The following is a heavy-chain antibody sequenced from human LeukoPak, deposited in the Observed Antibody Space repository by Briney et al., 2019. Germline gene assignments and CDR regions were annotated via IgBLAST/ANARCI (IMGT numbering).Heavy chain of an antibody. V-gene: IGHV3-23*01. CDR3: AKDDRYYYDSSGYSDY. CDR1: GFTFSSYA. Sequence: HPGGSLRLSCAASGFTFSSYAMSWVRQAPGKGLEWVSAISGSGGSTYYADSVKGRFTISRDNSKNTLYLQMNSLRAEDTAVYYCAKDDRYYYDSSGYSDYWGQGTLVTVSS. J-gene: IGHJ4*02. D-gene: IGHD3-22*01. CDR2: ISGSGGST.